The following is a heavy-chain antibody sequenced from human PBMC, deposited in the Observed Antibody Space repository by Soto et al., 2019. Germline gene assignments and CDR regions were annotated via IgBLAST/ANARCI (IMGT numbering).Heavy chain of an antibody. CDR1: GFTFSNSA. V-gene: IGHV3-64D*06. CDR3: VKGEYYYDSSGYYPFDY. J-gene: IGHJ4*02. D-gene: IGHD3-22*01. Sequence: GGSLRLSCTASGFTFSNSAMSWVRQAPGKGLEWVSAISIYGGITHYADSVKGRFTISRDNSKNTQYLQMSSLRADDTVVYYCVKGEYYYDSSGYYPFDYWGQGTLVTVSS. CDR2: ISIYGGIT.